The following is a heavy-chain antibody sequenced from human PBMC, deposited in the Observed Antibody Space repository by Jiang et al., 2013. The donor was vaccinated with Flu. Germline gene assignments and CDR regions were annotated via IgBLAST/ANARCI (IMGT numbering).Heavy chain of an antibody. CDR3: VRDMAHFDF. V-gene: IGHV6-1*01. CDR2: TYYRSRWYR. CDR1: NIAA. D-gene: IGHD3-10*01. J-gene: IGHJ4*02. Sequence: NIAAWNWIRQSPSRGLEWLGRTYYRSRWYRDYAVSVKSRININADTSKNQFSLQLNSVTPEDTAVYYCVRDMAHFDFWGQGTLVTVSS.